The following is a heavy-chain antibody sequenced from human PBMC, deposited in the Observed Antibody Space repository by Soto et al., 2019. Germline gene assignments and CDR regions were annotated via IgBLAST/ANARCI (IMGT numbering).Heavy chain of an antibody. CDR3: AKGVVVANTYFQH. J-gene: IGHJ1*01. V-gene: IGHV3-30*18. D-gene: IGHD2-15*01. Sequence: QVQLVESGGGVVQPGRSLRLSCAASGFTFSSYGMHWVRQAPGKGLEWVAVISYDGSDKYYADSVKGRFTISRDNSNNTLYLQMDSRRAEDTAVYYCAKGVVVANTYFQHWGQGTLVTVSS. CDR1: GFTFSSYG. CDR2: ISYDGSDK.